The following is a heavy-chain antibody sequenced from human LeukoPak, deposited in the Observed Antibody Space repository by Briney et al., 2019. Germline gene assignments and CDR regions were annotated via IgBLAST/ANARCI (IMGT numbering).Heavy chain of an antibody. CDR1: GFTFSSYA. V-gene: IGHV3-23*01. Sequence: HPGGSLRLSCAASGFTFSSYAMSWVRQAPGKGLEWVSAISGSGGSTYYADSVKGRFTISRDNSKNTLYLQMNSLRAEDTAVYYCAKSPLPYYYDSSGYSHAFDIWGQGTMVTVSS. D-gene: IGHD3-22*01. CDR2: ISGSGGST. J-gene: IGHJ3*02. CDR3: AKSPLPYYYDSSGYSHAFDI.